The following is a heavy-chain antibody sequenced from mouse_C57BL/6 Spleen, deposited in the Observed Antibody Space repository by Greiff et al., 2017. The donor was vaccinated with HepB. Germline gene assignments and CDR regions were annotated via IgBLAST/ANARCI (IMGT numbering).Heavy chain of an antibody. V-gene: IGHV1-66*01. J-gene: IGHJ4*01. D-gene: IGHD2-4*01. CDR2: IYPGSGNT. CDR3: ARYYDFLMDY. Sequence: VQLQQSGPELVKPGASVKISCKASGYSFTSYYIHWVKQRPGQGLEWIGWIYPGSGNTKYNEKFKGKATLTADTSSSTAYMQLSSLTSEDSAVYYCARYYDFLMDYWGQGTSVTVSS. CDR1: GYSFTSYY.